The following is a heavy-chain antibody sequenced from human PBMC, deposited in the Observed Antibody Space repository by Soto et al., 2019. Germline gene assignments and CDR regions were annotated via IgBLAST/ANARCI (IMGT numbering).Heavy chain of an antibody. D-gene: IGHD3-3*01. CDR3: ARSSGGNFGIIIEGSNWFDP. CDR1: GYTFTSYG. Sequence: ASVKVSCKASGYTFTSYGISWVRQAPGQGLEWMGVINPHGGSTKYAQKFQGRITMTRDTSRSTVYMELSSLRSDDTAIYYCARSSGGNFGIIIEGSNWFDPWGQGTLVTVSS. CDR2: INPHGGST. J-gene: IGHJ5*02. V-gene: IGHV1-46*01.